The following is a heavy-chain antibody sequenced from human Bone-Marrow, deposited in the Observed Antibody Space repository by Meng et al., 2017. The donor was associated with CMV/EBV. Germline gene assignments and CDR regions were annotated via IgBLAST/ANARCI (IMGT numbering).Heavy chain of an antibody. Sequence: SETLSLTCTVSGGSISSSTYYWSWIRQPPGKGLEWIRYIYYSGTTNYNPSLKSRVTISVDTSKNLFSLKLSSVTAADTAVYYCARHLRAYDTSGYYFTGDAFDIWGQGTMVTVSS. CDR3: ARHLRAYDTSGYYFTGDAFDI. D-gene: IGHD3-22*01. CDR2: IYYSGTT. CDR1: GGSISSSTYY. V-gene: IGHV4-61*01. J-gene: IGHJ3*02.